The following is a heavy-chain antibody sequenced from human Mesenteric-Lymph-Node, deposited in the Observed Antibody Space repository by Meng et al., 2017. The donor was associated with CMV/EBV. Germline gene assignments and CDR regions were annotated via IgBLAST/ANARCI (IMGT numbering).Heavy chain of an antibody. D-gene: IGHD6-6*01. CDR1: GFTFSDYP. V-gene: IGHV3-30*01. Sequence: GESLKISCAASGFTFSDYPIHWVRQPPGKGLEWVAVISYDGRTTYYADSVKGRFVISRDNSKNTLYLQMNSLKNEDTAMYYCAKSYSSSSSGGGRVDYWGQGTLVTVSS. CDR2: ISYDGRTT. J-gene: IGHJ4*02. CDR3: AKSYSSSSSGGGRVDY.